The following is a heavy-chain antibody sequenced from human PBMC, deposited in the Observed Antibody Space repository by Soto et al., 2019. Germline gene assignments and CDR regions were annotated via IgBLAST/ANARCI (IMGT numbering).Heavy chain of an antibody. Sequence: PSETLSLTCTVSGGSISSYYWSWIRQPPGKGLEWIGYIYYSGSTNYNPSLKSRVTISVDTSKNQFSLKLSSVTAADTAVYYCASTKVYCSSTSCYYWFDPWGQGTLVTVSS. CDR2: IYYSGST. V-gene: IGHV4-59*08. CDR3: ASTKVYCSSTSCYYWFDP. D-gene: IGHD2-2*01. CDR1: GGSISSYY. J-gene: IGHJ5*02.